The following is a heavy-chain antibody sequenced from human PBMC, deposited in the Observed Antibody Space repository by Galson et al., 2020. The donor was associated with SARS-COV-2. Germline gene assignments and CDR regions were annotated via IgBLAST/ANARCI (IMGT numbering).Heavy chain of an antibody. J-gene: IGHJ3*01. Sequence: GESLKISCAASGFTFSNFAMHWVRQAPGKGLEWVAVLSYDGSNKYYPDAVKGRFTISRDNSKNTLYLQMNSLRADDTAVYYCAGGSSAWYLSAFDFWGQGTMVTVSS. CDR3: AGGSSAWYLSAFDF. V-gene: IGHV3-30*03. CDR1: GFTFSNFA. CDR2: LSYDGSNK. D-gene: IGHD6-19*01.